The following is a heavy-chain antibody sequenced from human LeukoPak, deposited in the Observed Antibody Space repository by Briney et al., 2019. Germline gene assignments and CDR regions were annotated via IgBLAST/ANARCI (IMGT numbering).Heavy chain of an antibody. D-gene: IGHD4-11*01. V-gene: IGHV1-69*04. Sequence: ASVEVSCKASGGTFSSCAINWVRQAPGQGLEWMGRIVPILGTVKYAQKFQGRVTITADKSTSTAYMELSSLRSEDTAVYYCARDQDSDYIFDYWGQGTLVTVSS. CDR2: IVPILGTV. CDR1: GGTFSSCA. CDR3: ARDQDSDYIFDY. J-gene: IGHJ4*02.